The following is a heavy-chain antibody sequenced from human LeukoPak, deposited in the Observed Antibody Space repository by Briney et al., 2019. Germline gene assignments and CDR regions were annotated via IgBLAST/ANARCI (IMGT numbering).Heavy chain of an antibody. D-gene: IGHD1-26*01. Sequence: PGGSLRLSCAASGFTFSSYSMNWVRQAPGKGLEWVSSISTSSSYLYYADSVKGRFTISRDNAKNSLYLQMNSLRAEDTAVYYCARESGSYAGIDYWGQGTLVTVSS. V-gene: IGHV3-21*01. CDR2: ISTSSSYL. CDR3: ARESGSYAGIDY. CDR1: GFTFSSYS. J-gene: IGHJ4*02.